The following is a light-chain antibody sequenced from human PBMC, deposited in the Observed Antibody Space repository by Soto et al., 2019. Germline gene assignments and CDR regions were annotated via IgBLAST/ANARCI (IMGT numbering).Light chain of an antibody. J-gene: IGKJ4*01. CDR1: QDIRND. CDR2: AAS. Sequence: DIQMTQSPSSLSASVGDRVTITCRASQDIRNDVGWYQQKAGKAPNRLIFAASSLHSGVPSRFSGSRSGTEFTLTIASLQPEDSETYYCLQHNTYPFTFGGGTKVDIK. V-gene: IGKV1-17*01. CDR3: LQHNTYPFT.